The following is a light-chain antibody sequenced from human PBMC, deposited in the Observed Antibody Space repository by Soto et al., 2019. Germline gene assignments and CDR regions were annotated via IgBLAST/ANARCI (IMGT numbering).Light chain of an antibody. CDR2: DAS. Sequence: EIVLTQSPATLSLSPGERATLSCRASQSVRSSLAWYQQQPGQAPRLLIYDASSRATGIPARFSGSGSGTDFTLTISSLEPEDCAVYYCQQRSDWPITFGQGTRLEI. CDR1: QSVRSS. CDR3: QQRSDWPIT. V-gene: IGKV3-11*01. J-gene: IGKJ5*01.